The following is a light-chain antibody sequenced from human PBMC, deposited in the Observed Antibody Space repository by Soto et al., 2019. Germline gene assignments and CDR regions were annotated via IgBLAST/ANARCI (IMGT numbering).Light chain of an antibody. CDR3: QQYYSTPRT. CDR1: QSVLYSSNNKNY. V-gene: IGKV4-1*01. J-gene: IGKJ1*01. Sequence: DIVMTQSPDSLAVSLGERATINCKSSQSVLYSSNNKNYLAWYQQKPGQPPKLLIYWASTPESGVPDRFSGSGSGTDFTLTISRLQAEDVAVYYCQQYYSTPRTFGQGTKVEIK. CDR2: WAS.